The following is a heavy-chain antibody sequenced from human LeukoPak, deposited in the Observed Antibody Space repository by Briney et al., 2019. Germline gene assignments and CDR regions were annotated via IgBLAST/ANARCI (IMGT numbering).Heavy chain of an antibody. CDR2: IRYDGSNK. D-gene: IGHD2-2*01. Sequence: GGSLRLSCAASGFTFSSYGMHWVRQAPGKGLEWVAFIRYDGSNKYYADSVKGRFTISRDNSKNTLYLQMNSLRAEDTAVYYCARDGYCSSTSCPNYYYYYMDVWGKGTTVTVSS. V-gene: IGHV3-30*02. CDR1: GFTFSSYG. CDR3: ARDGYCSSTSCPNYYYYYMDV. J-gene: IGHJ6*03.